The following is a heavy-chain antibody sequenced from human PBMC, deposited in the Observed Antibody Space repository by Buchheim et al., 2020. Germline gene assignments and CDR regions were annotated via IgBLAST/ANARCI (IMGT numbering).Heavy chain of an antibody. J-gene: IGHJ4*02. CDR2: VDWDDYK. CDR1: GFSLSTRGMC. Sequence: QVTLRESGPALVKPTQTLTLTCTVSGFSLSTRGMCVTWIRQPPGKALEWLARVDWDDYKYYSTSLKTRLTISKDTSKNQVVLTVNKVDPEDTATYYCARSTSLAAAGSFDYWGQGTL. CDR3: ARSTSLAAAGSFDY. V-gene: IGHV2-70*15. D-gene: IGHD6-13*01.